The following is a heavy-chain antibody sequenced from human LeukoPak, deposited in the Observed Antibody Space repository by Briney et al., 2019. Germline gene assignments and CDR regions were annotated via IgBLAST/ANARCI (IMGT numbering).Heavy chain of an antibody. J-gene: IGHJ4*02. Sequence: SETLSLTCAVYGGSFSGYYWSWIRQPPGKGLEWIGEINHSGSTNYNPSLKSRVTISVDTSKNQFSLKPSSVTAADTAVYYCARDVDCTNDGCPQSGLAYWGQGALVTVSS. CDR2: INHSGST. CDR3: ARDVDCTNDGCPQSGLAY. CDR1: GGSFSGYY. D-gene: IGHD2-8*01. V-gene: IGHV4-34*01.